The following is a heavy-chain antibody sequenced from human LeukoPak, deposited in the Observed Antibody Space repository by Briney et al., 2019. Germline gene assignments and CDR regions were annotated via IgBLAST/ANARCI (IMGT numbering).Heavy chain of an antibody. Sequence: GESLKMSCKASGYSFTSYWISWVRQMPGKGLEWMGRIDPTDSYNNYSPSFEGHVSISCDKSITTAYLQWSSLRASDTAMYYCARHGRDGLFDFWGPGTLITVSS. D-gene: IGHD5-24*01. CDR1: GYSFTSYW. V-gene: IGHV5-10-1*01. CDR3: ARHGRDGLFDF. J-gene: IGHJ4*02. CDR2: IDPTDSYN.